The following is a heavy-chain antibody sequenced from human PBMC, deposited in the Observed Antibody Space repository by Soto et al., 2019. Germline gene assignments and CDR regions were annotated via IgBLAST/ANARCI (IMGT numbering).Heavy chain of an antibody. V-gene: IGHV3-30*03. CDR2: ISYDGSDK. CDR3: VGGQYYFDY. CDR1: GFPLTSYG. J-gene: IGHJ4*02. Sequence: QVQLVESGGGVVQPGRSLRLSCAASGFPLTSYGMHWVREGPDKGLEWVAIISYDGSDKYYADSVKGRFTISRDNSKNTLYLQMNSLRPEDTALYYGVGGQYYFDYRGQGTLVIVSS. D-gene: IGHD3-10*01.